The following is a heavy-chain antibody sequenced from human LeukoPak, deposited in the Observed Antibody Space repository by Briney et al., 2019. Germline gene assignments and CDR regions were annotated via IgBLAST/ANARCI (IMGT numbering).Heavy chain of an antibody. CDR2: IRSKANSYAT. J-gene: IGHJ6*02. D-gene: IGHD3-22*01. Sequence: GGSLRLSCAASGFTFSGSAMHWVRQASGKGLEWVGRIRSKANSYATAYAASVKGRFTISRDDSKNTAYLQMNSLKTEDTAVYYCTRQVYYYDSSGYDYYGMDVWGQGTTVTVSS. CDR1: GFTFSGSA. CDR3: TRQVYYYDSSGYDYYGMDV. V-gene: IGHV3-73*01.